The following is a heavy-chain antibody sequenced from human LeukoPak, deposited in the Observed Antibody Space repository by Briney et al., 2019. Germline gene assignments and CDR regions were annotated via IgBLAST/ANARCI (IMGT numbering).Heavy chain of an antibody. J-gene: IGHJ3*02. CDR1: GGSISSGDYY. CDR2: IYYSGST. D-gene: IGHD1-26*01. CDR3: ARQGGSSDDAFDI. Sequence: PSETLSLTCTVSGGSISSGDYYWSWIRQPPGKGLEWIRYIYYSGSTYYNPSLKSRVTISVDTPKNQFSLKLSSVTAADTAVYYCARQGGSSDDAFDIWGQGTMVTVSS. V-gene: IGHV4-30-4*08.